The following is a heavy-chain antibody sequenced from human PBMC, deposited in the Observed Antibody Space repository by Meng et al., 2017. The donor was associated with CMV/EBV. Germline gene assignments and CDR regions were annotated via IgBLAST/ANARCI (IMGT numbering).Heavy chain of an antibody. J-gene: IGHJ4*02. CDR1: GYRFSDHY. Sequence: QVQRVQPGAEVKSPGASLKVSCQTSGYRFSDHYMHWVRQAPGQGLEWMGWIYPNSGGTHYAQKFQDRVSMTRDMSISTVYMELRRLTSDDTAVYYCVRDNNWGPDYWGQGTLVTVSS. V-gene: IGHV1-2*02. CDR3: VRDNNWGPDY. D-gene: IGHD1-1*01. CDR2: IYPNSGGT.